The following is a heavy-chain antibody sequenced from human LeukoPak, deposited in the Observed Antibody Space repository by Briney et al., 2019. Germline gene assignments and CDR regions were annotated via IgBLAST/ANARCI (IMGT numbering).Heavy chain of an antibody. J-gene: IGHJ3*02. D-gene: IGHD6-13*01. CDR1: GGSLSGYY. V-gene: IGHV4-34*01. Sequence: PSETLSLTCVVYGGSLSGYYWSWIRQPPGKGLEWIGEINYSGSTNYNPSLKSRVTISGDTSKNQFSLKLSSVTAADTAVYYCARGGFLIAAAGTFYDGFDIWGQGTMVTVSS. CDR3: ARGGFLIAAAGTFYDGFDI. CDR2: INYSGST.